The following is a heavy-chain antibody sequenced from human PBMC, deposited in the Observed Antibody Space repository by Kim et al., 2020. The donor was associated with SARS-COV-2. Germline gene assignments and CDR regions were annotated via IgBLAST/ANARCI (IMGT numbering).Heavy chain of an antibody. V-gene: IGHV1-3*01. D-gene: IGHD6-19*01. CDR2: T. J-gene: IGHJ4*02. CDR3: ARGQWLAPSDY. Sequence: TKYSQKFQGRVTITRDTSAGTAYMELSSLRSEDTAVYYCARGQWLAPSDYWGQGTLVTVSS.